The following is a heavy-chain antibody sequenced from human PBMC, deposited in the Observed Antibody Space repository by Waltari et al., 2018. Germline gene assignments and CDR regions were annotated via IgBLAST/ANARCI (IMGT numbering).Heavy chain of an antibody. CDR3: ARGPVVPAATGFDP. V-gene: IGHV4-4*07. D-gene: IGHD2-2*01. Sequence: QVQLQESGPGLVKPSETLSLTCTVSGGSISSYHWSWIRQPAGKGLEWIGRIYTSGSTNYNPSLKSRVTMSVDTSKNQFSLKLSSVTAADTAVYYCARGPVVPAATGFDPWGQGTLVTVSS. CDR2: IYTSGST. J-gene: IGHJ5*02. CDR1: GGSISSYH.